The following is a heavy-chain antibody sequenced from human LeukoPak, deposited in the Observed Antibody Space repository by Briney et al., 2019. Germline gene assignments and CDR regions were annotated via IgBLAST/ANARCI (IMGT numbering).Heavy chain of an antibody. V-gene: IGHV4-59*08. CDR1: GSSISSDY. D-gene: IGHD4-23*01. Sequence: SETLSLTCTVSGSSISSDYWSWIRQPPGKGLEWIGYIYYSGSTNYNPSLESRVTISVDTSKNQFSLKLSSVTAADTAVYYCARGVNYYYYYMDVWGKGTTVTISS. CDR2: IYYSGST. CDR3: ARGVNYYYYYMDV. J-gene: IGHJ6*03.